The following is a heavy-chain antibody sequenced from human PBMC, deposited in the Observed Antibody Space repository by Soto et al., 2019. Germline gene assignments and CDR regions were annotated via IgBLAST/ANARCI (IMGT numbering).Heavy chain of an antibody. CDR1: GFTVSSNY. J-gene: IGHJ4*02. D-gene: IGHD6-6*01. CDR2: IYSGGST. V-gene: IGHV3-53*01. Sequence: EVQLVESGGGLIQPGGSLRLSCAASGFTVSSNYMSWVRQAPGKGLEWVSVIYSGGSTDYADSVKGRFTICRDNSKNPLYLQRNSLRAEDTAVYYCARGEYSSSSGREDYFDYWGQGTLVTVSS. CDR3: ARGEYSSSSGREDYFDY.